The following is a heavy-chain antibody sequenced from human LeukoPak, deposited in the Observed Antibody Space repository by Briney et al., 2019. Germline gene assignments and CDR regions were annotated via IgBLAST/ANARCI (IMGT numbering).Heavy chain of an antibody. CDR1: GFTFRTYG. D-gene: IGHD2-15*01. V-gene: IGHV3-48*02. Sequence: GGSLRLSCAASGFTFRTYGMNWVRQAPGKGLEWVSYISSSSSAKYYGDSVKGRFTISRDNAKDSLYLQMNSLRDEDTAIYYCARELVQCSGGSCYGSWFDTWGRGILVTVSS. CDR3: ARELVQCSGGSCYGSWFDT. J-gene: IGHJ5*02. CDR2: ISSSSSAK.